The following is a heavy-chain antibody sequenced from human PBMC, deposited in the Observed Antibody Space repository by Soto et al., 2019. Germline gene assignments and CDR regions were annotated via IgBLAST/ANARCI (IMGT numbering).Heavy chain of an antibody. CDR3: ARSRFYGANPYWLFDL. CDR2: IYSGGST. Sequence: EVQLVESGGGLIQPGGSLRLSCAASGFTVSTNYMNWVRQAPGKGLEWVSVIYSGGSTYYADSVKGRFSISRDNSKNTLDLQVNSLSAEVTAVYYCARSRFYGANPYWLFDLWGRGTLVTVSS. CDR1: GFTVSTNY. D-gene: IGHD4-17*01. V-gene: IGHV3-53*01. J-gene: IGHJ2*01.